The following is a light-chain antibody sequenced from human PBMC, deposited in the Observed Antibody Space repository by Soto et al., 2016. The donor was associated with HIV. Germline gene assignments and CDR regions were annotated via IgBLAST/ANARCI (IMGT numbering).Light chain of an antibody. CDR3: QVWDNSDHLWV. J-gene: IGLJ3*02. CDR2: DDS. Sequence: SYELTQPPSVSVAPGKTARITCGGNNIGSKSVHWYQQKPGQAPVLVVYDDSDRPSGIPERFSGSNSGNTATLTISRVEAGDEADYYCQVWDNSDHLWVFGGRDQADRP. CDR1: NIGSKS. V-gene: IGLV3-21*03.